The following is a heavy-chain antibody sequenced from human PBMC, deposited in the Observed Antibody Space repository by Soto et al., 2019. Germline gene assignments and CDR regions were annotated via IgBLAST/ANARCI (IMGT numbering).Heavy chain of an antibody. CDR2: INHSGST. Sequence: QVQLQQWGAGLLKPSETLSLTCAVYGGSFSGYYWSWIRQPPGQGLEWIGEINHSGSTNYNPSLKSRVTISVDTSTNQFPLKLGSVTAADTAVYYCARTVVNGIAARPRSFDLWGRGTLVTFSS. V-gene: IGHV4-34*01. D-gene: IGHD6-6*01. J-gene: IGHJ2*01. CDR3: ARTVVNGIAARPRSFDL. CDR1: GGSFSGYY.